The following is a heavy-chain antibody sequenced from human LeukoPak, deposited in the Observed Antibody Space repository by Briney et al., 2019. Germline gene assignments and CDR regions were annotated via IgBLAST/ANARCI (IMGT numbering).Heavy chain of an antibody. V-gene: IGHV3-9*01. CDR2: ISWNSGSI. Sequence: GRSLRLSCAASGFTFDDYAMHWVRQAPGKGLEWVSGISWNSGSIGYADSVKGRFTISRDNAKNSLYLQMNSLRAEDTAVYYCARDTYGGNPDAFDIWAKGQWSPSLQ. CDR3: ARDTYGGNPDAFDI. J-gene: IGHJ3*02. D-gene: IGHD4-23*01. CDR1: GFTFDDYA.